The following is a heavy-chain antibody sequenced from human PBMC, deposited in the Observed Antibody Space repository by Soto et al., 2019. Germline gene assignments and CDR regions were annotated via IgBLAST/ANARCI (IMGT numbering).Heavy chain of an antibody. D-gene: IGHD1-26*01. CDR2: ISGSGGST. V-gene: IGHV3-23*01. J-gene: IGHJ4*02. CDR1: GFTSSSYS. CDR3: AKAQEVGATTPFDY. Sequence: GGSLRLSCAASGFTSSSYSMNWVRQAPGKGLEWVSAISGSGGSTYYADSVKGRFTISRDNSKNTLYLQMNSLRAEDTAVYYCAKAQEVGATTPFDYWGQGTLVTVSS.